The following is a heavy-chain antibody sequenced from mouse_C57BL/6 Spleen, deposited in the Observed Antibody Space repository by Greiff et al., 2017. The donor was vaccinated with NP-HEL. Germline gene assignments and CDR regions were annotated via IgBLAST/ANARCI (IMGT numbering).Heavy chain of an antibody. J-gene: IGHJ4*01. V-gene: IGHV5-17*01. CDR2: ISSCRSTI. CDR3: ARWSYSYYVGYYAMDY. Sequence: EVQLVESGGGLVKPGGSLKLSCAASGFTFSDYGMHWVRQAPEKGLEWVAYISSCRSTIYYADTVQGRFTISRDNAKHTLFLQMTSLRSEETAMYYCARWSYSYYVGYYAMDYWGQGTSVTVSS. D-gene: IGHD2-12*01. CDR1: GFTFSDYG.